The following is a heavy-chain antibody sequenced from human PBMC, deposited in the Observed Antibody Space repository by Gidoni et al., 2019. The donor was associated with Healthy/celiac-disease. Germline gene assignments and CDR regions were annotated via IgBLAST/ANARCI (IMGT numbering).Heavy chain of an antibody. CDR3: ARDAIVVVPAAIRGSFDY. Sequence: GGGVVQPGRSLRLSCAASGFTFSSYAMHWVRQAPGKGLEGVAVISYDGSNKYYADSVKGRFTISRDNSKNTLYLQMNSLRAEDTAVYYCARDAIVVVPAAIRGSFDYWGQGTLVTVSS. V-gene: IGHV3-30-3*01. CDR2: ISYDGSNK. J-gene: IGHJ4*02. D-gene: IGHD2-2*01. CDR1: GFTFSSYA.